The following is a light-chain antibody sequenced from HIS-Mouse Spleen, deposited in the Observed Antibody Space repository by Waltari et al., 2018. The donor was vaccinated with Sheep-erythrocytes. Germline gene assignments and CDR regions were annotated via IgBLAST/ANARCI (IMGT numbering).Light chain of an antibody. J-gene: IGLJ1*01. V-gene: IGLV2-11*01. Sequence: QSALTQPRSVSGSPGQSVTISCTGTSSAVGGYNYVSWYQQHPGKAPKLMIYDVSNRPAGVPDRFSGSKSGNTASLTISGLQAEDEAEYYCCSYAGSYNYVFGTGTKVTVL. CDR2: DVS. CDR3: CSYAGSYNYV. CDR1: SSAVGGYNY.